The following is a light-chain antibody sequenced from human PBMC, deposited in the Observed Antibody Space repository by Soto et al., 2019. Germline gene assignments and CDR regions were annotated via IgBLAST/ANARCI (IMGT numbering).Light chain of an antibody. J-gene: IGLJ1*01. CDR2: EVS. CDR3: SSYTTSSTLLYV. Sequence: QSVLTQPASVSRSPGQSITISCTGTSSDVGGYNSVSWYQQHPGKAPKLMIYEVSNRPSGVSNRFSGSKSGNTASLTISGLQAEDEADYYCSSYTTSSTLLYVFGTGTKLTVL. V-gene: IGLV2-14*01. CDR1: SSDVGGYNS.